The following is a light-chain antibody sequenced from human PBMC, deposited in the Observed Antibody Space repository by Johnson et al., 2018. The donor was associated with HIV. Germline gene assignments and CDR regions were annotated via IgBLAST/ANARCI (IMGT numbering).Light chain of an antibody. J-gene: IGLJ1*01. V-gene: IGLV1-51*01. CDR2: DTD. Sequence: QSVLTQPPSVSAAPGQKVTISCSGSSSNIGRNYVSWYQQVPGTAPKLLIYDTDKRPSGIPDRFSGSKSGTSATLGITGLQTGDEADYYCGTWDISLSVGYVFGTGTKVTVL. CDR1: SSNIGRNY. CDR3: GTWDISLSVGYV.